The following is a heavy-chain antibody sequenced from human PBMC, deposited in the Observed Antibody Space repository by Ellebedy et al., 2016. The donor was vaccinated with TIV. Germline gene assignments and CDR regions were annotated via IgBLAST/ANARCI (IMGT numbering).Heavy chain of an antibody. CDR2: ISSSSSTI. CDR1: GFTFSSYS. D-gene: IGHD5-24*01. V-gene: IGHV3-48*04. J-gene: IGHJ4*02. CDR3: ARGEMATTAGFSDY. Sequence: GGSLRLSCTASGFTFSSYSMNWVRQAPGKGLEWVSYISSSSSTIYYADSVKGRFTISRDNAKNSLYPQMNSLRAEDTAVYYCARGEMATTAGFSDYWGQGTLVTVSS.